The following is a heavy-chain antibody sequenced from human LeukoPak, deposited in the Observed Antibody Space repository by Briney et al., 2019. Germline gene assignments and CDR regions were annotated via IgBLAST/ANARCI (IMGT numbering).Heavy chain of an antibody. V-gene: IGHV3-33*01. CDR1: GFTFSSYG. D-gene: IGHD3-22*01. J-gene: IGHJ4*02. Sequence: GGSLRLSCAASGFTFSSYGMHWVRQAPGKGLEWVAVIWYDGSNKYYADSVKGRFTISRDNSKKTLYLQMNSLRAEDTAVYYCARDPTAYYDSSGYYLNTIDYWGQRTLVTVSS. CDR2: IWYDGSNK. CDR3: ARDPTAYYDSSGYYLNTIDY.